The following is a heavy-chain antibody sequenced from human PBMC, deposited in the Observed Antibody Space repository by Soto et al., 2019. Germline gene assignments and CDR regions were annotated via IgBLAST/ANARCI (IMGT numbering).Heavy chain of an antibody. J-gene: IGHJ2*01. CDR3: ARISIVVVPAATHWYFDL. CDR2: ISAYNGNT. CDR1: GYTFTSYG. Sequence: QVQLVQSGAEVKKPGASVKVSCKASGYTFTSYGITWVRQAPGQGLEWMGWISAYNGNTIYAQKLQGRVTMTTDTSTSTAYRELRSLRSDDTAVYYCARISIVVVPAATHWYFDLWGRGTLVTVSS. V-gene: IGHV1-18*01. D-gene: IGHD2-2*01.